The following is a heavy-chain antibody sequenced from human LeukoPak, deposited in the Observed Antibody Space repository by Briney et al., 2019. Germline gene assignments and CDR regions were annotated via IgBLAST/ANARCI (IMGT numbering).Heavy chain of an antibody. CDR1: GYTFTGYY. V-gene: IGHV1-2*02. Sequence: RASVKVSCKASGYTFTGYYMHWVRQAPGQGLEWMGWIHHDSSGTNYAQKFQGRVTLTRDTSISTAYMELSRLRSDDTAVYYCARDLRGAQNWFAPWGQGTLVTVSS. CDR3: ARDLRGAQNWFAP. CDR2: IHHDSSGT. J-gene: IGHJ5*02. D-gene: IGHD3-3*01.